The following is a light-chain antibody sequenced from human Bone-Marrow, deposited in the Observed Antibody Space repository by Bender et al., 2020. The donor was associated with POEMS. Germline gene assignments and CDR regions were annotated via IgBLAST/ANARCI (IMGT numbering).Light chain of an antibody. V-gene: IGLV1-44*01. Sequence: QSVLTQPPSASGTPGQRVTISCSGSSSTIGSNVVNWYQQLPGTAPKLLIYSNNQRPSEVPDRFSGSKSGTSASLAISGLQSEDEADYYCAAWDARLSGPVFGGGTKLTVL. CDR3: AAWDARLSGPV. CDR1: SSTIGSNV. CDR2: SNN. J-gene: IGLJ2*01.